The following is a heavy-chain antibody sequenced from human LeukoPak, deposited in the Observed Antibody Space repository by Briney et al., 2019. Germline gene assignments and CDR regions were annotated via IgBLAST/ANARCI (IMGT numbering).Heavy chain of an antibody. J-gene: IGHJ4*02. Sequence: GASVKVSCKASGYTFTSYGINWVRQATGQGLEWMGWMNPNSGSTGYAQKFQGRVTITRNTSISTAYMELSSLRSEDTAVYYCARGPPDYDSSGYDYWGQGTLVTVSS. CDR2: MNPNSGST. CDR3: ARGPPDYDSSGYDY. CDR1: GYTFTSYG. V-gene: IGHV1-8*03. D-gene: IGHD3-22*01.